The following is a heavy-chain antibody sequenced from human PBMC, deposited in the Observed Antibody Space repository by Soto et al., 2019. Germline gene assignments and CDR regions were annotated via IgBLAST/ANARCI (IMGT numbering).Heavy chain of an antibody. CDR2: IWYDGSEN. D-gene: IGHD6-13*01. V-gene: IGHV3-33*01. J-gene: IGHJ6*02. CDR3: ARDRSSTLDAMDV. Sequence: QVQLVESGGGVVQPGRSLRLSCAASGFTFSRFGMHWVRQAPGKGLEWVAVIWYDGSENYYADSVKGRFNISRDNSKNTLYLQVNSLRADDTAVYYCARDRSSTLDAMDVWGQGTTVTVSS. CDR1: GFTFSRFG.